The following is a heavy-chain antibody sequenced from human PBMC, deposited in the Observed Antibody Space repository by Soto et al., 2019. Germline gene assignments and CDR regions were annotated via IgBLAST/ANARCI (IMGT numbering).Heavy chain of an antibody. Sequence: GGSLRLSCAASGFTLNNYYLSWVRQAPGKGLEWVGNIKGDGSDPHYVDSVKGRFTISRDNAENSIYLQMNSLKAEDTAMYYCARDPVTADWGQGTLVTVSS. J-gene: IGHJ4*02. CDR2: IKGDGSDP. CDR3: ARDPVTAD. CDR1: GFTLNNYY. V-gene: IGHV3-7*03.